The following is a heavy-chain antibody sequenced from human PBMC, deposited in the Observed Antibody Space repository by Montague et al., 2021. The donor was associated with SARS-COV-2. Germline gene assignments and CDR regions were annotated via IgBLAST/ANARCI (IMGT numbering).Heavy chain of an antibody. Sequence: SLRLSCAASGFIFSNFAFHWVRQAPGKGLEWVANIKQDGSEKYYVDSVKGRFTISRDNAKNSLYLQMNSLRAEDTAVYYCARDRGSYYDFWSGYWYMDVWGKGTTVTVSS. CDR2: IKQDGSEK. D-gene: IGHD3-3*01. CDR1: GFIFSNFA. CDR3: ARDRGSYYDFWSGYWYMDV. V-gene: IGHV3-7*01. J-gene: IGHJ6*03.